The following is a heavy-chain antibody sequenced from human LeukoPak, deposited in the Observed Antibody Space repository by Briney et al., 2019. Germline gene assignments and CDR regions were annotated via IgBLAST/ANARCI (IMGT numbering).Heavy chain of an antibody. D-gene: IGHD6-19*01. Sequence: GGSLRLSCAASGFTFDDYAMHWVRQAPGKGPEWVSGISWNSGSIGYADSVKGRFTISRDNAKNSLYLQMNSLRAEDTALYYCAKDRIAVADGEVFDYWGQGTLVTVSS. CDR3: AKDRIAVADGEVFDY. V-gene: IGHV3-9*01. J-gene: IGHJ4*02. CDR2: ISWNSGSI. CDR1: GFTFDDYA.